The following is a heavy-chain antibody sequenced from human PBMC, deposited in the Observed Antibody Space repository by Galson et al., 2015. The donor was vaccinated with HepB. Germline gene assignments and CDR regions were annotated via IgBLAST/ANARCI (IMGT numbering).Heavy chain of an antibody. CDR2: IYYSGST. Sequence: SEPLSLTCTVSGGSISNYYWTWIRQPPGKGLEWIGYIYYSGSTNYNPSLRGRVTISLDTSKNQFSLNLNSVTAADTAVYYCARRKATTAMYYFDYWGQGTLVTVSS. V-gene: IGHV4-59*08. CDR3: ARRKATTAMYYFDY. D-gene: IGHD1-1*01. J-gene: IGHJ4*02. CDR1: GGSISNYY.